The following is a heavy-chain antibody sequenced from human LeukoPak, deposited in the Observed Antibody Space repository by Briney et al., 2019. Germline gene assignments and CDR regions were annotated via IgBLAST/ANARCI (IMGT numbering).Heavy chain of an antibody. CDR3: AKAPGWFGESRIPFDY. V-gene: IGHV3-23*01. CDR1: GFTFSSYA. Sequence: PGGSLRLSCAASGFTFSSYAMSWVRQAPGKGLEWVSAISGSGGSTYYADSVKGRFTISRGNSKNTLYLQMNSLRAEDTAVYYCAKAPGWFGESRIPFDYWGQGTLVTVSS. D-gene: IGHD3-10*01. J-gene: IGHJ4*02. CDR2: ISGSGGST.